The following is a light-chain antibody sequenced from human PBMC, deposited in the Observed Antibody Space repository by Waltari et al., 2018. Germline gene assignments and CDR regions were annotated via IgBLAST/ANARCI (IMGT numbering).Light chain of an antibody. CDR2: RAS. V-gene: IGKV3-15*01. Sequence: EIVLTQFPASLSVSPGERATLSCRASQSVSINLAWYQQKPGQSPRLLISRASSRATGVPARFSGGGSETDFSPTISSLQSEDFAVYYCQQYETWPLNTFGQGTILEIK. CDR3: QQYETWPLNT. CDR1: QSVSIN. J-gene: IGKJ2*01.